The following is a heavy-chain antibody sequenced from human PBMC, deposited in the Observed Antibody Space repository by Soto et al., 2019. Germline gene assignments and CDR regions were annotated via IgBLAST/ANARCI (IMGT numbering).Heavy chain of an antibody. D-gene: IGHD3-9*01. CDR1: GGSFSGYY. V-gene: IGHV4-34*01. CDR2: INDRGSI. J-gene: IGHJ2*01. Sequence: QVQLQQWGAGPLRPLETLSLTCGVSGGSFSGYYWAWIRQSPGKGLEWIGEINDRGSINYNPSLNSRVSISVATSKNHYSLNLRSVTAADTAVYYCARESHDILTGPPWVWYFDLWGRGTLVTVSS. CDR3: ARESHDILTGPPWVWYFDL.